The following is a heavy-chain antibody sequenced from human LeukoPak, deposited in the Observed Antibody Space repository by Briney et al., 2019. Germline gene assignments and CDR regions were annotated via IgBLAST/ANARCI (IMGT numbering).Heavy chain of an antibody. D-gene: IGHD3-3*01. CDR1: GGSISSSSYY. Sequence: SETLSLTCTVSGGSISSSSYYWGWIRQPPGKGLEWIGSIYYSGSTNYNPSLKSRVTISVDTSKNQFSLKLSSVTAADTAVYYCARAGEYYDFWSGYYAGYYFDYWGQGTLVTVSS. J-gene: IGHJ4*02. CDR2: IYYSGST. V-gene: IGHV4-39*07. CDR3: ARAGEYYDFWSGYYAGYYFDY.